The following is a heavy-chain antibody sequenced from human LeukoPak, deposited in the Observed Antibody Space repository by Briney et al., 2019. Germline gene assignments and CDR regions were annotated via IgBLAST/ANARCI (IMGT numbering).Heavy chain of an antibody. CDR1: GGSISSGGYY. J-gene: IGHJ4*02. CDR2: IYHSGST. Sequence: SQILSLTCTVSGGSISSGGYYWSWIRQPPGKGLEWIGYIYHSGSTYYNPSLKSRVTISVDRSKNQFSLKLSSVTAADTAVYYCARAPRGYFDYWGQGTLVTVSS. CDR3: ARAPRGYFDY. D-gene: IGHD3-10*01. V-gene: IGHV4-30-2*01.